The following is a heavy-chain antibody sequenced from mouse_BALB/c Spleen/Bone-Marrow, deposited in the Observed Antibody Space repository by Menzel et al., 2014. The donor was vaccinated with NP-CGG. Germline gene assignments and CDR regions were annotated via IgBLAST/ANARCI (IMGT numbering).Heavy chain of an antibody. CDR2: INPSTACT. Sequence: QVQLKESGAELAKPGASVKMSCKASGYTFINYWIHWVKQRPGQGLEWIGYINPSTACTAYNQMFQDKTTLTADKSSSTAYMQLSSLTSEDSAVYYCARGNYEAMDYWGQGTSVTVSS. D-gene: IGHD2-1*01. J-gene: IGHJ4*01. V-gene: IGHV1-7*01. CDR3: ARGNYEAMDY. CDR1: GYTFINYW.